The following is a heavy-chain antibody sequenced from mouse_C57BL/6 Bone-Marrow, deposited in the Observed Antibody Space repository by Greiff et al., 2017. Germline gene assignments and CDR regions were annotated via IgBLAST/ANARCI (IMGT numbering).Heavy chain of an antibody. D-gene: IGHD1-1*01. CDR3: ARNGNYGSRVDYYAMDY. J-gene: IGHJ4*01. CDR2: INPSSGYT. Sequence: VQLQQSGAELARPGASVKMSCKASGYTFTSYTMHWVKQRPGQGLEWIGYINPSSGYTKYNQKFKDKATLTADKSSSTAYMQLSSLTSVDSAVYYCARNGNYGSRVDYYAMDYWGQGTSVTVSS. V-gene: IGHV1-4*01. CDR1: GYTFTSYT.